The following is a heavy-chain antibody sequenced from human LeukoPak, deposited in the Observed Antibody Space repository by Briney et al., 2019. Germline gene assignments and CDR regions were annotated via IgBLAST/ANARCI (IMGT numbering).Heavy chain of an antibody. Sequence: PSETLSLTCAVSGGSFSGYYWSWIRQPPGKGLEWIGEINHSGSTNYNPSLKSRVTISVDTSKNQFSLKLSSVTAADTAVYYCARGDYGASYWFDPWGQGTLVTVSS. CDR1: GGSFSGYY. J-gene: IGHJ5*02. D-gene: IGHD4-17*01. CDR2: INHSGST. V-gene: IGHV4-34*01. CDR3: ARGDYGASYWFDP.